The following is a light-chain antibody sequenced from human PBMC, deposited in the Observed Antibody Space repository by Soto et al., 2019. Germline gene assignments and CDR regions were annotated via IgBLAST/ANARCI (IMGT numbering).Light chain of an antibody. CDR1: QSVSNY. CDR3: QQGTNWPAIA. V-gene: IGKV3-11*01. Sequence: ERVVGQARATRCLSPGDRATLSCRASQSVSNYLAWYQQKPGQAPRLLIYDASNRATGIPARFSGRGSGTDFTLTISSLEPEDLAVYYCQQGTNWPAIAFGSGTKVDFK. J-gene: IGKJ3*01. CDR2: DAS.